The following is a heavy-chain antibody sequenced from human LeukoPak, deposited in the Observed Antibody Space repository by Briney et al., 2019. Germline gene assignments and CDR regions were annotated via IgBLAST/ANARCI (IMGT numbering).Heavy chain of an antibody. D-gene: IGHD2-2*01. CDR1: GGSISSYY. J-gene: IGHJ6*03. CDR3: ARGIIVVVPAAPYYYYYYMDV. V-gene: IGHV4-59*01. Sequence: SETLSLTCTVSGGSISSYYWSWIRQPPGKGLEWIGYIYYSGSTNYNPSLKSRVTISVDTSMNQFSLKLSSVTAADTAVYYCARGIIVVVPAAPYYYYYYMDVWGKGTTVTVSS. CDR2: IYYSGST.